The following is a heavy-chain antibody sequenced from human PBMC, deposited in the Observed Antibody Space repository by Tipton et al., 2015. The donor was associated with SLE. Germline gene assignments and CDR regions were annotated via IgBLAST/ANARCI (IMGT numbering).Heavy chain of an antibody. CDR1: GDSISSFH. J-gene: IGHJ4*02. CDR3: ARRGVGSANCWDYFDL. D-gene: IGHD2-21*01. CDR2: VYQSGTT. Sequence: TLSLTCTVSGDSISSFHWSWIRQPPGKGLEWLGDVYQSGTTNPNPSLKSRVTISVDTSKNQFSLKVSSVTAADTAVYYCARRGVGSANCWDYFDLWGQGALVTVSS. V-gene: IGHV4-59*01.